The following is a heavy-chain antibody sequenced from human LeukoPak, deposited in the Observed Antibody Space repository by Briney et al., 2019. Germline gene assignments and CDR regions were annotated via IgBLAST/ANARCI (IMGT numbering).Heavy chain of an antibody. V-gene: IGHV1-18*01. D-gene: IGHD1-26*01. CDR3: ARGNHIVGATHWFDP. CDR1: GYTFTSYG. CDR2: ISAYNGNT. Sequence: ASVKVSCKASGYTFTSYGISWVRQAPGQGLEWMGWISAYNGNTNYAQKLQGRVTMTTDTSTSTAYMELRSLRSDDTAVYYCARGNHIVGATHWFDPWGQGTLVTVSS. J-gene: IGHJ5*02.